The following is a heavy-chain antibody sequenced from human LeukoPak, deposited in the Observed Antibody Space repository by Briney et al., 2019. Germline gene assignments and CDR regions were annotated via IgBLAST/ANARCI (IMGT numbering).Heavy chain of an antibody. D-gene: IGHD3-9*01. CDR1: GFTFYSYT. J-gene: IGHJ4*02. CDR2: ISGSGGST. V-gene: IGHV3-23*01. CDR3: AKGEKGLRYFDWLGLDY. Sequence: GGSLRLSCAASGFTFYSYTMNWVRQAPGRGLEWVSSISGSGGSTYYADSVKGRFTISRDNSKNTLYLQMNSLRAEDTAVYYCAKGEKGLRYFDWLGLDYWGQGTLVTVSS.